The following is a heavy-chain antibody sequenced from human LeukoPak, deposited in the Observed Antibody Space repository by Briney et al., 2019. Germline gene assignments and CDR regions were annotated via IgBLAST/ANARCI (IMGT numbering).Heavy chain of an antibody. CDR1: GFTFSDYS. D-gene: IGHD5-12*01. V-gene: IGHV3-21*06. J-gene: IGHJ4*02. CDR3: VREAYEYHFDY. Sequence: PGGSLRLSCAASGFTFSDYSMNWVRQAPGKGLEWVSYISSSSLYINYADSVKGRFTVSRDNAKNSLFLQMNSLRAGDTAVYYCVREAYEYHFDYWGQGTLVTASS. CDR2: ISSSSLYI.